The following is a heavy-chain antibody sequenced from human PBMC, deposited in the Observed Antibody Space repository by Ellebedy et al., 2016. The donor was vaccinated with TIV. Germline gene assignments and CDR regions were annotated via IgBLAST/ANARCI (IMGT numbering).Heavy chain of an antibody. D-gene: IGHD2-2*01. Sequence: PGGSLRLSCAASGFTFSSYEMNWVRQAPGKGLEWVSYISSSGSTIYYADSVKGRFTISRDNAKNSLYLQMNSLRAEDTAVYYCARSLIVVVPAGYFDYWGQGTLVTVSS. CDR1: GFTFSSYE. CDR3: ARSLIVVVPAGYFDY. J-gene: IGHJ4*02. CDR2: ISSSGSTI. V-gene: IGHV3-48*03.